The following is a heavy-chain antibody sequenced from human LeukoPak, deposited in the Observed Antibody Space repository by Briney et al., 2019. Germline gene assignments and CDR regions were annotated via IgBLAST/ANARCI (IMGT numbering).Heavy chain of an antibody. CDR2: IYYSGST. CDR3: AKTHYDYNSSGYYFPFDY. CDR1: SGSISSYAYF. Sequence: SETLSLTCTVSSGSISSYAYFWGWIRQPPGQELEWIGTIYYSGSTYSNPSLESRVTISVDLSKNQFSLRLSSVTAADTAVYYCAKTHYDYNSSGYYFPFDYWSQGTLVTVSS. J-gene: IGHJ4*02. V-gene: IGHV4-39*07. D-gene: IGHD3-22*01.